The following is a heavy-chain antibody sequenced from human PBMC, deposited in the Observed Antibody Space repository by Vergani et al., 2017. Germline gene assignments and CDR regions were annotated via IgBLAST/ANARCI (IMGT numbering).Heavy chain of an antibody. CDR1: VFTFSTYA. V-gene: IGHV3-23*01. Sequence: EVQLLASGGGLVQPGGSLRLSCAASVFTFSTYAMTWVRQAPGKGLEWVSTISSDGGSTYYADSVKGRFTISRDNSKNTLSLQMNSLTAEDTAIYYCAGPQGTSAYYYGGFDYWGQGILVTVSS. D-gene: IGHD3-22*01. CDR2: ISSDGGST. J-gene: IGHJ4*02. CDR3: AGPQGTSAYYYGGFDY.